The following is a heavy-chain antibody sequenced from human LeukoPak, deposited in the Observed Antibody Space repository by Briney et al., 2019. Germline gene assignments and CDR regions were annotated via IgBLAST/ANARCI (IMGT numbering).Heavy chain of an antibody. CDR2: ISAYNGNT. D-gene: IGHD3-9*01. V-gene: IGHV1-18*04. CDR1: GYTFTGYG. J-gene: IGHJ4*02. CDR3: ASSRTSGILTAFDY. Sequence: ASVKVSCKASGYTFTGYGISWVRQAPGQGLEWMGWISAYNGNTNYAQKLQGRVTMTTDTPTSTAYMELRSLRSDDTAVYYCASSRTSGILTAFDYWGQGTLVTVSS.